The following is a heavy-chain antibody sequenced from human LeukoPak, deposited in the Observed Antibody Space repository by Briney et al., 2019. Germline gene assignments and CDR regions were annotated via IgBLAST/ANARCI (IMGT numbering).Heavy chain of an antibody. D-gene: IGHD5-18*01. J-gene: IGHJ4*02. V-gene: IGHV3-23*01. CDR3: AKDLYDSYGSRFDY. Sequence: PGGSLRLSCTASGFTFNIYAMNWVRQAPGRGPEWVSSISASGGEIRYADSVRGRFTISRDNSKNTLYLQMNSLRAEDTAAYYCAKDLYDSYGSRFDYWGQGTLVTVSS. CDR2: ISASGGEI. CDR1: GFTFNIYA.